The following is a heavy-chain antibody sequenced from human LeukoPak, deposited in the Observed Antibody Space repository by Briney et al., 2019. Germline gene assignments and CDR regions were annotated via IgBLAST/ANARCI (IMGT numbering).Heavy chain of an antibody. D-gene: IGHD6-13*01. J-gene: IGHJ5*01. CDR1: GYTFTAYY. CDR3: ARSGVHSSSWFDS. Sequence: ASVKVSCKTFGYTFTAYYLHWLRQAPGQGLEWMGWINPNSGVTHSEQKFQGRVTMTRDMSISTAYMELTRLTSIDTAVYYCARSGVHSSSWFDSWGQGTLVTVSS. V-gene: IGHV1-2*02. CDR2: INPNSGVT.